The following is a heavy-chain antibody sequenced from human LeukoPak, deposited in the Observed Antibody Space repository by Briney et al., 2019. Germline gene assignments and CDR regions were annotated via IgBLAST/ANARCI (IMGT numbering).Heavy chain of an antibody. V-gene: IGHV4-34*01. CDR3: ARAPMVRGRTAADY. D-gene: IGHD3-10*01. J-gene: IGHJ4*02. CDR2: INHSGST. Sequence: SETLSLTCAVYGGSFSGYYWSWIRQPPGKGLEWMGEINHSGSTNYNPTLKSRVTISVDTSKNQFSLKLSSVTAADTAVYYCARAPMVRGRTAADYWGQGTLVTVSS. CDR1: GGSFSGYY.